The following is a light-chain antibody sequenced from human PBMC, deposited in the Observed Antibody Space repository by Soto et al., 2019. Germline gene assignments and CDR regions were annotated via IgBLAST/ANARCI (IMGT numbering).Light chain of an antibody. V-gene: IGKV1-8*01. CDR3: QQYYSYPRT. CDR2: AAS. J-gene: IGKJ1*01. CDR1: QGISSY. Sequence: AIRMTQSPSSLSTSTADRVTITCLASQGISSYLAWYQQTPGKAPKLLIYAASTLQSGVPSRFSGSGSGTDLTLTISCLQSEDFATYYCQQYYSYPRTFGQGTKVDI.